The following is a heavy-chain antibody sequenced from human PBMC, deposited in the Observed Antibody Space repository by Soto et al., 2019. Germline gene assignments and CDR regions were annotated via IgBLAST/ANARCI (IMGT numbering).Heavy chain of an antibody. CDR3: ATVLGGAFDV. CDR2: FDYEEDEE. J-gene: IGHJ3*01. CDR1: GYTLTDLS. D-gene: IGHD3-16*01. Sequence: QVHLLQSGAAVKKPGASIQVSCKVSGYTLTDLSIQWVRQAPGKGLEWMGGFDYEEDEEVYAHKFQGRVTMTEDTSTHAAFMRLSGLRSEDTAIYYCATVLGGAFDVWGQGTMVTVSS. V-gene: IGHV1-24*01.